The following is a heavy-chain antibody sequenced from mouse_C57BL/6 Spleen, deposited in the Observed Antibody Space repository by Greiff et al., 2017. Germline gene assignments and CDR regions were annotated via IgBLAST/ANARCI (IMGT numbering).Heavy chain of an antibody. J-gene: IGHJ3*01. V-gene: IGHV1-82*01. D-gene: IGHD2-12*01. CDR3: AYSPWFAY. CDR2: IYPGDGDT. CDR1: GYAFSSSW. Sequence: VQLQQSGPELVKPGASVKISCKASGYAFSSSWMNWVKQRPGKGLEWIGRIYPGDGDTNYHGKFKGQATLTEIKSSSTAYMQLGSLTSEDCAVCFCAYSPWFAYWGQGTLVTVSA.